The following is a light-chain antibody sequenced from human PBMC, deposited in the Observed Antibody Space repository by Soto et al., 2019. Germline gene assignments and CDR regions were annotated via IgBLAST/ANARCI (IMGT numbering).Light chain of an antibody. CDR1: RANIGNNY. CDR2: DNN. Sequence: QSVLTQPPSVSAAPGQKVTISCSGSRANIGNNYVSWYQQLPGTAPKLLIYDNNKRPSGIPDRCSGSKSGTSATLGITGLPTGDEADYYCGTWDSSLSAVVFGGGTKLTVL. CDR3: GTWDSSLSAVV. J-gene: IGLJ2*01. V-gene: IGLV1-51*01.